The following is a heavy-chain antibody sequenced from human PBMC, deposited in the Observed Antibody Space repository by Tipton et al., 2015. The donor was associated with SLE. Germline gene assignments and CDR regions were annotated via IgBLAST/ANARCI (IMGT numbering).Heavy chain of an antibody. CDR3: ARDSYAPTYLDY. CDR1: GFTVSISY. CDR2: IYSGGST. V-gene: IGHV3-66*01. Sequence: SLRLSCAASGFTVSISYMNWVRQAPGKGLEWVSVIYSGGSTYYADSVKGRFTISRDTSKNTLYLQIISLRAEDTAVYYCARDSYAPTYLDYWGQGTLVTVSS. D-gene: IGHD2-2*01. J-gene: IGHJ4*02.